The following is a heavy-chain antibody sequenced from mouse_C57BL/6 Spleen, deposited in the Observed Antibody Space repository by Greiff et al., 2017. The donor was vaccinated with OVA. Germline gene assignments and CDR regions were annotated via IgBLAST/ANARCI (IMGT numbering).Heavy chain of an antibody. CDR1: GYTFTSYW. J-gene: IGHJ2*01. CDR3: ASGYYYGSSYDYFDY. D-gene: IGHD1-1*01. V-gene: IGHV1-64*01. Sequence: VQLQQSGAELVKPGASVKLSCKASGYTFTSYWMHWVKQRPGQGLEWIGMIHPNSGSTNYNEKFKSKATLTVDKSSSTAYMQLSSLTSEDSAVYYCASGYYYGSSYDYFDYWGQGTTLTVSS. CDR2: IHPNSGST.